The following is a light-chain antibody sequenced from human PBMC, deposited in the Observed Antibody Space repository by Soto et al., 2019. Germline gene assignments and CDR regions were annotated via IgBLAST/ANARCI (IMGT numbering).Light chain of an antibody. Sequence: DIQMTQSPSSLSASVGDRVTLTCRASQSISTYLNWYQQTPGKAPKLLISVASILQSGVPSRFSGSGSGTDFTLTISSLQPEDFATYYCQQSYSSPPWTFGQGTKVEIK. CDR1: QSISTY. V-gene: IGKV1-39*01. J-gene: IGKJ1*01. CDR2: VAS. CDR3: QQSYSSPPWT.